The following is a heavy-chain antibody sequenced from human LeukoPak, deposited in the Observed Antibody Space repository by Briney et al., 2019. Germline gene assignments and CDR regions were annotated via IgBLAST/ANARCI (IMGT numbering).Heavy chain of an antibody. CDR2: ISSSGSGT. Sequence: GGSLRLSCAASGFTFSSYAMSWVRQAPGKGLEWVSVISSSGSGTYYVDPVKGRFTISRDNSKNTLYLQVNSLRDEDTAIYYCAKKAEAFGDSVTQHWGQGTLVTVSS. V-gene: IGHV3-23*01. CDR3: AKKAEAFGDSVTQH. CDR1: GFTFSSYA. D-gene: IGHD4-17*01. J-gene: IGHJ1*01.